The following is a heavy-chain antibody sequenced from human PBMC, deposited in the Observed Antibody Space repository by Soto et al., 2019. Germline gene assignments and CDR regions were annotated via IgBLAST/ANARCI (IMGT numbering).Heavy chain of an antibody. D-gene: IGHD1-26*01. CDR2: IWYDGSNK. CDR3: ARDLARELGLDY. V-gene: IGHV3-33*01. CDR1: GFTFSSYG. J-gene: IGHJ4*02. Sequence: HLGGSLRLSCAASGFTFSSYGMHWVRQAPGKGLEWVAVIWYDGSNKYYADSVKGRFTISRDNSKNTLYLQMNSLRAEDTAVYYCARDLARELGLDYWGQGTLVTVSS.